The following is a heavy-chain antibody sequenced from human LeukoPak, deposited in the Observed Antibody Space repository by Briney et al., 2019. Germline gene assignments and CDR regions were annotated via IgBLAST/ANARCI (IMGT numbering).Heavy chain of an antibody. CDR3: ARRRFVRGPDVVNPFDY. CDR1: GGSISSSNW. CDR2: IYHSGTT. D-gene: IGHD2-8*01. Sequence: SETLSLTCAVSGGSISSSNWWIWVRQPPGKGLEWIGEIYHSGTTNYNPSLKSRVTISVDKSKNQSSLKLSSVTAADTAVYYCARRRFVRGPDVVNPFDYWGQGTLVTVSS. J-gene: IGHJ4*02. V-gene: IGHV4-4*02.